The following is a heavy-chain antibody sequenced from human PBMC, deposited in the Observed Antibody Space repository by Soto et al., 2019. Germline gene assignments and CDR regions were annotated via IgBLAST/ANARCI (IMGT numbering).Heavy chain of an antibody. Sequence: PSLTLSLTCTISGDSVSSNSAAWNWIRQSPSRGLEWLGRTYYRSKWYNDYAVSVKSRITINPDTSQNQFSPQLNSVTPEDTAVYYCAREDSAAAAGTHLSYYYYGMDVWVQGTTVTVSS. CDR1: GDSVSSNSAA. J-gene: IGHJ6*02. V-gene: IGHV6-1*01. D-gene: IGHD6-13*01. CDR3: AREDSAAAAGTHLSYYYYGMDV. CDR2: TYYRSKWYN.